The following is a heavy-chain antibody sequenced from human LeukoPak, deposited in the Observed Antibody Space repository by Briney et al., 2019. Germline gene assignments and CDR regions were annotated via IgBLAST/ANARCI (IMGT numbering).Heavy chain of an antibody. D-gene: IGHD4-11*01. V-gene: IGHV1-2*02. CDR1: GYTFTDFY. Sequence: ASVKVSCKASGYTFTDFYMLWVRQAPGQGLEWMGWINPNSGGTDYAQKFQGRVTMTRDTSTSTAYMELSRLRSDDTAVYYCARNRGSTVITDHYYYYYMDVWGKGTTVTVSS. J-gene: IGHJ6*03. CDR2: INPNSGGT. CDR3: ARNRGSTVITDHYYYYYMDV.